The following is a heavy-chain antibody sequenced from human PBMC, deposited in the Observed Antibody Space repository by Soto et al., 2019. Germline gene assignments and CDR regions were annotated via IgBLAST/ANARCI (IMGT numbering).Heavy chain of an antibody. CDR1: GYTFTTYY. CDR2: INPSGGST. CDR3: TRDQRTSWFDP. Sequence: GASVKVSCKASGYTFTTYYLHWVRQAPGQGLEWMGIINPSGGSTNYAQKFQGRVTMTRDTSTTTVYMELSSLRSEDTAVYYCTRDQRTSWFDPWGQGTLVTVSS. J-gene: IGHJ5*02. V-gene: IGHV1-46*01. D-gene: IGHD1-7*01.